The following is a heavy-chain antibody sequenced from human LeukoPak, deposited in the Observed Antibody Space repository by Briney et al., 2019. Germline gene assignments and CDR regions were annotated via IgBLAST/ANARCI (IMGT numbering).Heavy chain of an antibody. D-gene: IGHD3-3*01. CDR3: AKDWSGYDAFDI. CDR1: GFTFSSYA. Sequence: GRSLRLSCAASGFTFSSYAMSWVRQAPGKGLEWVSAISGSGGSTYYADSVKGRFTISRDNSKNTLYLQTNSLRAEDTAVYYCAKDWSGYDAFDIWGQGTMVTVSS. CDR2: ISGSGGST. J-gene: IGHJ3*02. V-gene: IGHV3-23*01.